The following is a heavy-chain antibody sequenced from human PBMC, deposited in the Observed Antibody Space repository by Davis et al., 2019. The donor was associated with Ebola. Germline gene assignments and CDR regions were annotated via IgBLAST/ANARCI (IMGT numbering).Heavy chain of an antibody. CDR1: GFTFGAFG. CDR2: ISGSGDSS. V-gene: IGHV3-23*01. D-gene: IGHD5-24*01. CDR3: ARAYSRWGWLQYFDY. J-gene: IGHJ4*02. Sequence: GESLKISCAASGFTFGAFGMSWVRQAPAKGLEWVSSISGSGDSSHHVGSVKGRFTISRDNSKNTLYLQMNSLRAEDTAVYYCARAYSRWGWLQYFDYWGQGTLVTVSS.